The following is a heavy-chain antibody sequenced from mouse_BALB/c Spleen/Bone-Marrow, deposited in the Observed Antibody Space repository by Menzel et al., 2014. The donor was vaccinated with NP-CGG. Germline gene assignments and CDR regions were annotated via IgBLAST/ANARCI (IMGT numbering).Heavy chain of an antibody. CDR1: GFSLTSYG. J-gene: IGHJ4*01. CDR3: ASTTALYYYAMDY. CDR2: IWSGGST. D-gene: IGHD1-2*01. V-gene: IGHV2-2*02. Sequence: QVQPKQSGPGLVQPSQSLSITCTVSGFSLTSYGVHWVRQSPGKGLEWLGVIWSGGSTDYNAAFISRLSISKDNSKSQVFFKMNSLQANDTAIYYCASTTALYYYAMDYWGQGTSVTVSS.